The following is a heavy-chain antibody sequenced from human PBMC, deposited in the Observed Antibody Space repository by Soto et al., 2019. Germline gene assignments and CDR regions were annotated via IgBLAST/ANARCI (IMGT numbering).Heavy chain of an antibody. CDR3: AREGVDCSSTSCYSRRYYYYYYYMDV. CDR1: GGSFSGYY. V-gene: IGHV4-34*01. J-gene: IGHJ6*03. Sequence: SETLSLTCAVYGGSFSGYYWSWIRQPPGKGLEWIGEINHSGGTNYNPSLKSRVSISVDTSKNQFSLKLSSVTAADTAVYYCAREGVDCSSTSCYSRRYYYYYYYMDVWGKGTTVTVS. CDR2: INHSGGT. D-gene: IGHD2-2*01.